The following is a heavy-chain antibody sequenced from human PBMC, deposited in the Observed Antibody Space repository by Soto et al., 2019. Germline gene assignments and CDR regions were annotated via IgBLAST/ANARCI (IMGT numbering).Heavy chain of an antibody. CDR3: ARVLFGELV. Sequence: EVQLLESGGGLVQPGGSLRLSCAASGFTFSSYAMSWVRQAPGNGLEWVSIIGVGGGDRYYPESVKGRFTNSSDNARDTLYLEMNSLRDEDTAVYYCARVLFGELVWGQGTLVTVSS. V-gene: IGHV3-23*01. CDR1: GFTFSSYA. D-gene: IGHD3-10*02. CDR2: IGVGGGDR. J-gene: IGHJ4*02.